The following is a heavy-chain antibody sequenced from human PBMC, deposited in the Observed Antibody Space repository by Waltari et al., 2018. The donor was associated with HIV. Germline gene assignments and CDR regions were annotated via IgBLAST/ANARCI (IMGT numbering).Heavy chain of an antibody. Sequence: QVQLVQSGAEVKKPGASVKVSCKASGYTFTSYDINWVRQATGQGLEWMEWVNPKLGNTGYAQRFQGRVTMTRDTSISTADMGLSSLISEDTAVYYCARGLTWSGYWHFDYWGQGTLVTVSS. CDR1: GYTFTSYD. CDR2: VNPKLGNT. D-gene: IGHD3-3*01. J-gene: IGHJ4*02. CDR3: ARGLTWSGYWHFDY. V-gene: IGHV1-8*01.